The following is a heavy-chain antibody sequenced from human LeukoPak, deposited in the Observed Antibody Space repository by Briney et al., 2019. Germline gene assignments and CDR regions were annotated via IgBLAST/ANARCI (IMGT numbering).Heavy chain of an antibody. CDR1: GGSISSYY. CDR3: VRLSPSAAGSALRY. CDR2: IYYSGST. D-gene: IGHD6-13*01. V-gene: IGHV4-59*08. J-gene: IGHJ4*02. Sequence: PSETLSLTCTVSGGSISSYYWSWIRQPPGKGLEWIGYIYYSGSTNYNPSLKSRVTISVDTSKNQFSLKLSSVTAADTAVYYCVRLSPSAAGSALRYWGQGTLVTVSS.